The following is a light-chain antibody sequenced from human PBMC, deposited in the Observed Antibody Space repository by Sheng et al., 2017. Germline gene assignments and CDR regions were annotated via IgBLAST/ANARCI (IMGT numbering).Light chain of an antibody. Sequence: DIQMTQSPSSLSASVGDRVTITCRASQTIGTSLAWYQQKPGKAPKLLISLTSSLESGVPSRFSGSGSGTDFTLTISCLQSEDFATYYCQQYYSYLLTFGGGTKVEIK. CDR3: QQYYSYLLT. J-gene: IGKJ4*01. V-gene: IGKV1-5*03. CDR2: LTS. CDR1: QTIGTS.